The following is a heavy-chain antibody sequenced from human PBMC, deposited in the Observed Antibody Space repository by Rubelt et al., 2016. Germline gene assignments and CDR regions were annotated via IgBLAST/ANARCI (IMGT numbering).Heavy chain of an antibody. CDR3: STADSSSWYDATDT. CDR2: FDGEDGET. V-gene: IGHV1-24*01. Sequence: QVQLVQSGAEVKKPGASVKVSCKVSGDTLSVFSIHWVRQAPGKGLEWMGGFDGEDGETVYAKNCQGRLIMTKEKATDTAYMELSRLTSADTAVYYCSTADSSSWYDATDTWGQGTMVTVSS. D-gene: IGHD6-13*01. J-gene: IGHJ3*02. CDR1: GDTLSVFS.